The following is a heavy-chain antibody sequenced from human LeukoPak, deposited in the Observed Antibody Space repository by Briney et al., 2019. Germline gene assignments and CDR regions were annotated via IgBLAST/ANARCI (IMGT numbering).Heavy chain of an antibody. V-gene: IGHV1-69*01. CDR3: ARGLYDYVWGSYRYPWFDY. CDR2: IIPIFGTA. CDR1: GGTFSSYA. Sequence: SVKVSCKASGGTFSSYAISWVRQAPGQGLEWMGGIIPIFGTANYAQKFQGRVTITADESTSTAYMELSSLRSEDTAVYYCARGLYDYVWGSYRYPWFDYWGQGTLVTVSS. J-gene: IGHJ4*02. D-gene: IGHD3-16*02.